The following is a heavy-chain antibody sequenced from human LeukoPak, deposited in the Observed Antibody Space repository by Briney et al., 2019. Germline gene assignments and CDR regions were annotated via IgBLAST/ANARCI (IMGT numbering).Heavy chain of an antibody. CDR3: ARGGSSNIGKNFDY. CDR1: GGSISSYY. V-gene: IGHV4-59*08. CDR2: IYYSGST. Sequence: PSETLSLTCTVSGGSISSYYWSWIRQPPGKGLEWIGYIYYSGSTNYNPSLKSRVTISVDTSKNQFSLKLSSVTAADTAVYYCARGGSSNIGKNFDYWGQGTLVTVSS. D-gene: IGHD6-13*01. J-gene: IGHJ4*02.